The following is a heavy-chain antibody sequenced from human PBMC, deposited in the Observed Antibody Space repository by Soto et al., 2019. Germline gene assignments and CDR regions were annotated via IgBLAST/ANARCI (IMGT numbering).Heavy chain of an antibody. J-gene: IGHJ4*02. CDR2: INPDGSGK. CDR3: ATPGIVVEPPANGVFDY. V-gene: IGHV3-7*03. Sequence: VGSLRLSCAASGFTFNNYWMTWVRQAPGRGLEWVANINPDGSGKYYVDSVKGRFTISRDNAKNSLYLQMNSLRAEDTAVYYCATPGIVVEPPANGVFDYWGQGALVTVSS. D-gene: IGHD2-2*01. CDR1: GFTFNNYW.